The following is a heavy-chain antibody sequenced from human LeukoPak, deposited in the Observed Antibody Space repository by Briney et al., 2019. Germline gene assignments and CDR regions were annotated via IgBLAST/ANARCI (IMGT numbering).Heavy chain of an antibody. J-gene: IGHJ3*02. CDR1: VYTFTRYD. CDR3: ARCLGYYHSSGYYWDAFDI. Sequence: GASVKVSCKASVYTFTRYDINWVRPATGQGLEWMGWMNPNSGNTGYAQKFQGRVTITRNTSISTAYMELSSLRSEDTAVYYCARCLGYYHSSGYYWDAFDIWGQGTMVTVSS. D-gene: IGHD3-22*01. CDR2: MNPNSGNT. V-gene: IGHV1-8*03.